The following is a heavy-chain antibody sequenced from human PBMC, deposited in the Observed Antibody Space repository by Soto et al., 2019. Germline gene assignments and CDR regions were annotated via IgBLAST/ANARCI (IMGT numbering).Heavy chain of an antibody. V-gene: IGHV5-51*01. D-gene: IGHD3-22*01. CDR2: IYPGDSDT. CDR3: ARLDTMIVVVANNWFDP. J-gene: IGHJ5*02. Sequence: PGESLKISFKGSGYSFTSYWIGWVGQMPGKGLECKGIIYPGDSDTRYSPSFQGQVTISADKSISTAYRQWSSLKASDTAMYYCARLDTMIVVVANNWFDPWGQGTLVTVSS. CDR1: GYSFTSYW.